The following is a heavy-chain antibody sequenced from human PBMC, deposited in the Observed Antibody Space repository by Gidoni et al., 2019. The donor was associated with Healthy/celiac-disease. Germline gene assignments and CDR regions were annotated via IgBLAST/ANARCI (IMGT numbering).Heavy chain of an antibody. CDR3: AKTLYYDFWSGYSF. D-gene: IGHD3-3*01. V-gene: IGHV3-30*18. Sequence: QVQLVESGGGVVQPGRSLRLSCASSGFTFSSYVLHWVRQATGKGLEWGAVISYYGSKKYYADSVKGRLTITRDNSKNTLCLQVNSLRAEDTAVYYCAKTLYYDFWSGYSFWGQGTLVTVSS. CDR1: GFTFSSYV. J-gene: IGHJ4*02. CDR2: ISYYGSKK.